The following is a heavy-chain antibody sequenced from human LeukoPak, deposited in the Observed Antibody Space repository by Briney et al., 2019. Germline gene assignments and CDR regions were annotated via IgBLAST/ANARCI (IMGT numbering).Heavy chain of an antibody. Sequence: GGSLRLSCAASGFTVSSNYMSWVRQAPGKGLEWVSVIYSGGSTYYADSVKGRCTISRDNSKNTLYLQMNSLRAEDTAVYYWARAFPSSSSWYPFDYWGQGTLVTVSS. D-gene: IGHD6-13*01. J-gene: IGHJ4*02. V-gene: IGHV3-53*01. CDR1: GFTVSSNY. CDR3: ARAFPSSSSWYPFDY. CDR2: IYSGGST.